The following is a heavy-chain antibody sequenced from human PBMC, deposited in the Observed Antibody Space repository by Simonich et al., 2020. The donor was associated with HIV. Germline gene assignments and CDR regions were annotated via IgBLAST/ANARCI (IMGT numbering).Heavy chain of an antibody. CDR3: ARSSWENYFYMDV. CDR2: IFYSGIT. CDR1: GGSITSSSYY. J-gene: IGHJ6*03. D-gene: IGHD1-26*01. Sequence: HLQLQESGPGLVKPSETLSLTCTVSGGSITSSSYYWGWIRQPPGKGVEWIGTIFYSGITYYNSSLKSRGTISVDTSKNQFSLKLISVTAADTAVYYCARSSWENYFYMDVWGIGTTVTVSS. V-gene: IGHV4-39*01.